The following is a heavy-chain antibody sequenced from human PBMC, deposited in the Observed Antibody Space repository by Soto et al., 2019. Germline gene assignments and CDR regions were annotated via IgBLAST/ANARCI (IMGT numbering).Heavy chain of an antibody. CDR3: ARESEDLTSNFDY. J-gene: IGHJ4*02. CDR2: ISSTTNYI. CDR1: GFTFTSYS. V-gene: IGHV3-21*06. Sequence: PGGSLRLSCAASGFTFTSYSMNGVRQAPGKGLEWVSSISSTTNYIYYGDSMKGRFTISRDNAKNSLYLEMNSLRAEDTAVYYCARESEDLTSNFDYWGQGTLVTVS.